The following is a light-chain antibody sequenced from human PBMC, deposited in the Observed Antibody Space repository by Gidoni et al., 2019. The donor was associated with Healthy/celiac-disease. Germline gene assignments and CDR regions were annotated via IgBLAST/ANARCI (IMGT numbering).Light chain of an antibody. V-gene: IGKV3-20*01. CDR3: QQYGSSLLT. CDR1: QSVSSSY. CDR2: GAS. Sequence: DIVLTQSPGTLSLSPRERATLSCSASQSVSSSYLAWYQQKPGQAPRLLIYGASSRATGIPDRFSGSGSGTDFTLTISRLEPEDFAVYYCQQYGSSLLTFGGGTKVEIK. J-gene: IGKJ4*01.